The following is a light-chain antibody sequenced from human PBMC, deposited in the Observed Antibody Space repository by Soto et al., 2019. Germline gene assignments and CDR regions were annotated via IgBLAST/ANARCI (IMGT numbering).Light chain of an antibody. CDR3: ETWDSNTYV. CDR2: LEGSGSY. Sequence: QLVLTQSSSASASLGSSVSLTCTLSSGHSSYIIAWHQQQPGKAPRYLMKLEGSGSYNKGSGVPDRFSGSSSGADRYLTISNLQFEDEADYYCETWDSNTYVFGTGTQVTVL. CDR1: SGHSSYI. V-gene: IGLV4-60*02. J-gene: IGLJ1*01.